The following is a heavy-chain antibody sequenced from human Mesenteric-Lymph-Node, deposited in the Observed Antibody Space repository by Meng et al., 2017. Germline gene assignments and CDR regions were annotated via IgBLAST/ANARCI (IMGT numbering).Heavy chain of an antibody. J-gene: IGHJ4*02. Sequence: SETLSLTCTVSGGSVSSGSYYWSWIRQPPGKGLEWIGSIYYSGSTYYNPSLKSRVTISVDTSKNQFSLKLSSVTAADTAVYYCARVGQWLAPGFLDYWGQGTLVTVSS. D-gene: IGHD6-19*01. CDR2: IYYSGST. V-gene: IGHV4-39*07. CDR3: ARVGQWLAPGFLDY. CDR1: GGSVSSGSYY.